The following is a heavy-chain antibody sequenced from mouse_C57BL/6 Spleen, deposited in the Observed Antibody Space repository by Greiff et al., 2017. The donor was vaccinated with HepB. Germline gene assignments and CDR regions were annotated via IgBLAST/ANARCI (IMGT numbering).Heavy chain of an antibody. Sequence: VQLQQSGAELVRPGASVTLSCKASGYTFTDYEMHWVKQTPVHGLEWIGAIDPETGGTAYNQKFKGKAILTADKSSSTAYMELRSLTSEDSAVYYCTIPLSGAYWGQGTLVTVSA. CDR2: IDPETGGT. CDR1: GYTFTDYE. V-gene: IGHV1-15*01. CDR3: TIPLSGAY. J-gene: IGHJ3*01.